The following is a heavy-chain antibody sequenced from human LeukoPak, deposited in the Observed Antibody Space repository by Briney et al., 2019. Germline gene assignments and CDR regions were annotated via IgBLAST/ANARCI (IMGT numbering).Heavy chain of an antibody. Sequence: PGRSLRLSCAASGFTFSNYWMSWVRQAPGKGLEWVANIKQDGSEKYYVNSVKGRFTISRDNAKNSLYLQMNSLRAEDTAVYYCARDMGSGGKPPGFDYWGQGTLVTVSS. CDR1: GFTFSNYW. J-gene: IGHJ4*02. D-gene: IGHD2-15*01. CDR2: IKQDGSEK. V-gene: IGHV3-7*01. CDR3: ARDMGSGGKPPGFDY.